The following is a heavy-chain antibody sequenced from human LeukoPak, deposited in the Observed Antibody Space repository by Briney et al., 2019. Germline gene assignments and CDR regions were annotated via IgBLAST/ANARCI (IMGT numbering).Heavy chain of an antibody. J-gene: IGHJ4*02. V-gene: IGHV3-48*01. CDR1: GFTFSNAW. D-gene: IGHD3-10*01. CDR3: ARDLGRFGELSLEY. Sequence: GGSLRLSCAASGFTFSNAWMSWVRQAPGKGREGVSYISGTGTTLYYADSVRGRFTISRDNAKNSLYLQMNSLRAEDLAVYYCARDLGRFGELSLEYWGQGTLVTVSS. CDR2: ISGTGTTL.